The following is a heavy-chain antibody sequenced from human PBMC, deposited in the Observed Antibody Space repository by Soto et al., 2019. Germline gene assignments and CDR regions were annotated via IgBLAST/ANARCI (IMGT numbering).Heavy chain of an antibody. CDR2: MYYSGST. J-gene: IGHJ4*02. V-gene: IGHV4-59*02. CDR3: AGSKGTDYYESSGFYYHY. CDR1: GGSVSSYY. Sequence: QVQLQESGPGLVKPSETMSLTCTVSGGSVSSYYWSWIRQPPGKGLEWIGYMYYSGSTNYNPSLKSRVTISIDTSENQFSLKLRSVTAADTAVYYCAGSKGTDYYESSGFYYHYWGQGTLVTVSS. D-gene: IGHD3-22*01.